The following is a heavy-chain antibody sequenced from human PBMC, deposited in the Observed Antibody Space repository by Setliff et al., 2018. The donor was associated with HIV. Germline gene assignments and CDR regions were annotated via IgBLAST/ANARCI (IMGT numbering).Heavy chain of an antibody. Sequence: PSETLSLTCTVSGGSISSYYWSWIRQPAGKGLEWIGRIYASGSTNYNPSLESRVTMSVDTSKNHFSLKLSSVTAADTAVFYCARGREWTHLDYWGQGTLVTVSS. CDR3: ARGREWTHLDY. D-gene: IGHD3-3*01. CDR1: GGSISSYY. CDR2: IYASGST. J-gene: IGHJ4*02. V-gene: IGHV4-4*07.